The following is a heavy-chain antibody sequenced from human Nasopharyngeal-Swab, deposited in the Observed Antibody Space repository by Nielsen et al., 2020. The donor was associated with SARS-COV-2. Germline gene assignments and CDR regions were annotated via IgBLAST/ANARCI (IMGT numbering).Heavy chain of an antibody. CDR2: IGDKDHNYAT. CDR1: GFTFSGSA. Sequence: GGSLRLSCAASGFTFSGSAIHWVRQAPGKGLEWVGRIGDKDHNYATTYGASVQGRFTSSRDDSKNTAFLQMDSLKTEDTALYYCTTDFYFDYWGQGTLVTVSS. CDR3: TTDFYFDY. J-gene: IGHJ4*02. V-gene: IGHV3-73*01.